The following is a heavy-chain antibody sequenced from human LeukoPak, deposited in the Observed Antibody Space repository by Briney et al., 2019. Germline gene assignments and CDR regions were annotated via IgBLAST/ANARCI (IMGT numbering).Heavy chain of an antibody. CDR1: GFTFRSHD. Sequence: PGGSLRLSCVGSGFTFRSHDMSWVRQAPEKGLEFVSGIYENGGTTYYADSVKGRFSISRDNSKNTLYLQMDSLRGEDTAVYYCAKDFRIGCSAHFDYWGQGALVTVSS. V-gene: IGHV3-23*01. D-gene: IGHD6-19*01. CDR2: IYENGGTT. J-gene: IGHJ4*02. CDR3: AKDFRIGCSAHFDY.